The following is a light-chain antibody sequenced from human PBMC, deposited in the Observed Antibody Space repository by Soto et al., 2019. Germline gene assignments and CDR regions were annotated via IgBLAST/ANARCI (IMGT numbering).Light chain of an antibody. Sequence: DIQMTQSPSSLSASVGDRVTITCRASQTFSNYLNWYQQKPGKAPKLLIYAASSLQSGVPSRFGGSGSGTDFTLTITSLQPEDFATYYCQQIYSSPYTFGQGTKLEIK. CDR1: QTFSNY. V-gene: IGKV1-39*01. J-gene: IGKJ2*01. CDR2: AAS. CDR3: QQIYSSPYT.